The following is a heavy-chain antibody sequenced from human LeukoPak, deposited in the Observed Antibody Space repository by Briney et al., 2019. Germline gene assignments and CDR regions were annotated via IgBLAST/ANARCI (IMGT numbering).Heavy chain of an antibody. Sequence: GGSLRLSCAASGFTFSSYWMSWVRQAPGKGLEWVANIKQDGSEKYYVDSVKGRFTISRDNAKNSLYLQMNSLRAEDTAVYYCARDAKPMVRGVITHAFDIWGQGTMVTVSS. CDR3: ARDAKPMVRGVITHAFDI. CDR1: GFTFSSYW. V-gene: IGHV3-7*01. D-gene: IGHD3-10*01. J-gene: IGHJ3*02. CDR2: IKQDGSEK.